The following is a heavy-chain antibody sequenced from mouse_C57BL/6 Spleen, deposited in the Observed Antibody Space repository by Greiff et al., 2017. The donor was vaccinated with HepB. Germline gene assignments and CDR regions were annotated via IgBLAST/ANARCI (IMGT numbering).Heavy chain of an antibody. CDR3: ARSGYDYDEAWFAY. D-gene: IGHD2-4*01. J-gene: IGHJ3*01. CDR1: GFTFTDYY. CDR2: INPNNGGT. V-gene: IGHV1-26*01. Sequence: VQLQQSGPELVKPGASVKISCKASGFTFTDYYMNWVKQSHGKSLEWIGDINPNNGGTSYNQKFKGKATLTVDKSSSTAYMELRSLTSEDSAVYYCARSGYDYDEAWFAYWGQGTLVTVSA.